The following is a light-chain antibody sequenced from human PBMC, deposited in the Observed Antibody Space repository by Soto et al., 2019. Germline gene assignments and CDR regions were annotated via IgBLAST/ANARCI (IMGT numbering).Light chain of an antibody. J-gene: IGKJ1*01. Sequence: EIVLTQSPGTLSLSPGERATLSCRASQSITGTYFAWYQQKPGQAPRLLIYGASSRATDIPDRFSGSGSGTDFTLTISRLEPEDFAVYYCQHYGSSLWTFGQGTKVEIK. CDR2: GAS. CDR3: QHYGSSLWT. V-gene: IGKV3-20*01. CDR1: QSITGTY.